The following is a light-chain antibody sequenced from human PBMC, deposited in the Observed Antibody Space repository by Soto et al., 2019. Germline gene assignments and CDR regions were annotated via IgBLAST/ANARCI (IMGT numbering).Light chain of an antibody. CDR3: QQYDYWWT. CDR2: DAS. V-gene: IGKV3D-7*01. CDR1: QSVSSSY. J-gene: IGKJ1*01. Sequence: SLGTVSLSTGERATLSCRASQSVSSSYLAWYQQKPGQAPRLLIYDASTRATGIPARFSGSGSGTEFTLTISSLQSEDFGIYYCQQYDYWWTFGQGTKV.